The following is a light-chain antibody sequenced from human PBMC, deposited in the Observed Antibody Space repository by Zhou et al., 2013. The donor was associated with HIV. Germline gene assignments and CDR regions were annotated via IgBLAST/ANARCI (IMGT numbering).Light chain of an antibody. Sequence: QYPDTLSLSPGDRVTVACRASQAVSSNLAWYQQKPGQSPRLLIYGAVTRAPGVPDRFSGGGSETDFSLTISSLQTEDFAVYYCQQYDTWPSFGQGTKLQIK. CDR3: QQYDTWPS. V-gene: IGKV3-15*01. J-gene: IGKJ2*01. CDR1: QAVSSN. CDR2: GAV.